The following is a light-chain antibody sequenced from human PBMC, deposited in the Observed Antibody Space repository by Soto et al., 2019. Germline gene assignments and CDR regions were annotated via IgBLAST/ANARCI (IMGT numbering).Light chain of an antibody. J-gene: IGLJ3*02. Sequence: QSVLTQPPSASGTPGQRVNISCSGSSSNIGSNYVYWYRQFPGTAPKLLIQRNNQRPSGVPARFSGSKSGTSASLAISGLRSEDEADYYCCSYVDTDTWVFGGGTKVTVL. CDR1: SSNIGSNY. V-gene: IGLV1-47*01. CDR2: RNN. CDR3: CSYVDTDTWV.